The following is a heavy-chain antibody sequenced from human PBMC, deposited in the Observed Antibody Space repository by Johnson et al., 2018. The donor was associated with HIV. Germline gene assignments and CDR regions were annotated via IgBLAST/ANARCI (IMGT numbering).Heavy chain of an antibody. CDR1: GFTVSNYG. CDR2: LWKDGSHK. CDR3: ARGINTVTTSGDAFDI. D-gene: IGHD4-11*01. V-gene: IGHV3-33*01. J-gene: IGHJ3*02. Sequence: QVQLLESGGGVVQPGRSLRLSCAVSGFTVSNYGMHWVRQAPGKGLEWVAVLWKDGSHKYYTDSVKGRFTISRDNSKNMLYLQMNSLRAEDTALYYCARGINTVTTSGDAFDIWGQGTMVTVSS.